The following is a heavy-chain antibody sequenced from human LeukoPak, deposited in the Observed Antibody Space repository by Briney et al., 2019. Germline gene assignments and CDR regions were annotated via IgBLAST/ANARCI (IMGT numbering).Heavy chain of an antibody. CDR2: MNPNSGNI. CDR3: ARGSYYDSSGYHRSPFDI. J-gene: IGHJ3*02. V-gene: IGHV1-8*01. CDR1: GYTFNSYD. Sequence: GASVKVSCKASGYTFNSYDINWVRQGTGQGLEWMGWMNPNSGNIGYAQKFQGRVTMTRDTSITTAYMELSSLTSDDTAVYCCARGSYYDSSGYHRSPFDIWGQGTTVTVSS. D-gene: IGHD3-22*01.